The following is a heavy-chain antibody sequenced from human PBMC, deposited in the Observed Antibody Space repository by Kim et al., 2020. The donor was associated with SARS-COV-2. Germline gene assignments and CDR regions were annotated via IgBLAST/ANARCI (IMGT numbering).Heavy chain of an antibody. CDR1: GYTFTNHD. Sequence: ASVKVSCKTSGYTFTNHDINWVRQAAGQGLDYMGWMNPNTGKADYAQKFQGRLTMTRDTSISTAYMELSGLTSEDTAIYYCARDRCTNGVCSDAFDVWGQGTVITVSS. D-gene: IGHD2-8*01. J-gene: IGHJ3*01. CDR3: ARDRCTNGVCSDAFDV. V-gene: IGHV1-8*01. CDR2: MNPNTGKA.